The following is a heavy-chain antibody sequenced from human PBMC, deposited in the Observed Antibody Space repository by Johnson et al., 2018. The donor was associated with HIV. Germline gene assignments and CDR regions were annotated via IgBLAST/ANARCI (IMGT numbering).Heavy chain of an antibody. CDR2: IYSGDST. V-gene: IGHV3-66*01. CDR3: ATSGDKYSSNWGDAFDI. Sequence: VQLVESGGGVVRPGGSLRLSCAASGLTVSTNDINWVRQAPGKGLEWVAIIYSGDSTYYADSLEGRFTISRDKSKNTVYLQMNSLRVEDTAVYYCATSGDKYSSNWGDAFDIWGQGTMVTVSS. J-gene: IGHJ3*02. CDR1: GLTVSTND. D-gene: IGHD6-13*01.